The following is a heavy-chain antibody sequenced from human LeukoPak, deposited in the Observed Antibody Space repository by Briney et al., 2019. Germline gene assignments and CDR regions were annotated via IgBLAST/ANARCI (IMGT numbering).Heavy chain of an antibody. CDR1: GYTFTSYG. D-gene: IGHD6-13*01. J-gene: IGHJ4*02. CDR3: ATMDRIAAAGASLDY. Sequence: ASVTVSCKASGYTFTSYGISWVRQAPGQGLEWMGWIGAYNGNTNYAQKLQGRVTMTTDTSTSTAYMELRSLRSDDTAVYYCATMDRIAAAGASLDYWGQGTLVTVSS. V-gene: IGHV1-18*01. CDR2: IGAYNGNT.